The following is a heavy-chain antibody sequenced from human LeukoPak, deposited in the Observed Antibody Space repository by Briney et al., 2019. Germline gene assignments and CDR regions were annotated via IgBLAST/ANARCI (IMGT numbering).Heavy chain of an antibody. CDR3: ARDRHDYKGTYYYMDV. V-gene: IGHV4-31*03. D-gene: IGHD4-11*01. CDR1: GGSISSGDYY. J-gene: IGHJ6*03. Sequence: KASETLSLTCTVSGGSISSGDYYWSWIRQHPGKGLEWIGYIYYSGSTYYNPSLKSRVTISVDTSKNQFSLKLSSVTAADTAVYYCARDRHDYKGTYYYMDVWGKGTTVTVSS. CDR2: IYYSGST.